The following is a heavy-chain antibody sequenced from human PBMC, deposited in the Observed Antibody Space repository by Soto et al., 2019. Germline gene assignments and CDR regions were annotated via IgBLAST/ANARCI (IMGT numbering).Heavy chain of an antibody. Sequence: GSLRLSCAASGFTFSSYAMHWVRQAPGKGLEWVAVISYDGSNKYYADSVKGRFTISRDNSKNTLYLQMNSLRAEDTAVYYCARAPSKSIYYGMDVWGQGTTVTAP. D-gene: IGHD6-6*01. CDR3: ARAPSKSIYYGMDV. CDR2: ISYDGSNK. V-gene: IGHV3-30-3*01. CDR1: GFTFSSYA. J-gene: IGHJ6*02.